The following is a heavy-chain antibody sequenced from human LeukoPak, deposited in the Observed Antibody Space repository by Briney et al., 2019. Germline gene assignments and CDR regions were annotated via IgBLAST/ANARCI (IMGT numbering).Heavy chain of an antibody. CDR3: AKDGPYYYDSSGYFYY. V-gene: IGHV3-30*02. J-gene: IGHJ4*02. Sequence: PGRSLRLSCVGSRFTFGDYAFSWVRQAPGKGLEWVAFIRYDGSNKYYADSVKGRFTISRDNSKNTLYLQMNSLRAEDTAVYYCAKDGPYYYDSSGYFYYWGQGTLVTVSS. CDR2: IRYDGSNK. CDR1: RFTFGDYA. D-gene: IGHD3-22*01.